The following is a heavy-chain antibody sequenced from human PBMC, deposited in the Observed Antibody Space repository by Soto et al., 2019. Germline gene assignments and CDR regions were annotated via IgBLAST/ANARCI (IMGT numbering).Heavy chain of an antibody. D-gene: IGHD6-13*01. CDR1: GFTFSNAW. J-gene: IGHJ4*02. CDR2: IKSKTDGGTT. V-gene: IGHV3-15*07. Sequence: GGSLRLSCAASGFTFSNAWMNWVRQAPGKGLEWVGRIKSKTDGGTTVYAAPVKGRFTISRDDSKNTLYLQMNSLKTEDTAVYYCTTGGIAAADPFDYWGQGTLVTVSS. CDR3: TTGGIAAADPFDY.